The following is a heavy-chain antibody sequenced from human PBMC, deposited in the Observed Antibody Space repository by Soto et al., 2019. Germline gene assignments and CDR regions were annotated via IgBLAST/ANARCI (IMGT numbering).Heavy chain of an antibody. Sequence: ASVKVSCRASGYTFTSYGISWVRQAPGQGLEWMGWISAYNGNTNYAQKLQGRVTMTTDKSTSTAYMELRSLRSDDTAVYYCARAAAGSIPNYYYGMDVWGQGTTVTVSS. CDR3: ARAAAGSIPNYYYGMDV. CDR1: GYTFTSYG. J-gene: IGHJ6*02. CDR2: ISAYNGNT. D-gene: IGHD6-13*01. V-gene: IGHV1-18*01.